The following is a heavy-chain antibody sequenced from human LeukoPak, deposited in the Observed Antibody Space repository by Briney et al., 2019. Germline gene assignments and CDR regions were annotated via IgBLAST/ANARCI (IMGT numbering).Heavy chain of an antibody. CDR3: AGTYYYDSSGYYHYSL. V-gene: IGHV4-59*01. CDR1: GGFISSYY. Sequence: SETLSLTCTVSGGFISSYYWSWIRQPPGKGLEWIGYIYYSGSTNYNPSLKSRVTISVDTPKNQFSLKLSSVTAADTAVYYSAGTYYYDSSGYYHYSLWGQGTLVTVSS. D-gene: IGHD3-22*01. CDR2: IYYSGST. J-gene: IGHJ4*02.